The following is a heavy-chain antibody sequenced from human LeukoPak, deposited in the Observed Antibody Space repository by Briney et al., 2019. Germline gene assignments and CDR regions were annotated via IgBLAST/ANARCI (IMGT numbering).Heavy chain of an antibody. CDR3: ARLIRSEYYFDY. CDR1: GGSISSYY. Sequence: SETLSLTCTVSGGSISSYYWSWIRQPAGKGLEWIGRIYSTGSTNYNPSLKSRVTMSVDTSKNQFSLRLRSVTAADTAVYYCARLIRSEYYFDYWGQGTLVTVSS. D-gene: IGHD3-10*01. V-gene: IGHV4-4*07. CDR2: IYSTGST. J-gene: IGHJ4*02.